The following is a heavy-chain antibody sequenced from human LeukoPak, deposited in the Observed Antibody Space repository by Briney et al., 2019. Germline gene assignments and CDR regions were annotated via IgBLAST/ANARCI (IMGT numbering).Heavy chain of an antibody. J-gene: IGHJ4*02. V-gene: IGHV3-20*04. D-gene: IGHD3-10*01. CDR1: GFTFDDYG. Sequence: PGGSLRLSCAASGFTFDDYGMSWVRQAPGKGLEWVSGINWNGGSTGYADSVKGRFTISRDNAKNSLYLQVNGLRAEDTALYYCARGPYYYGSGSPYYFDYWGQGTLVTVSS. CDR3: ARGPYYYGSGSPYYFDY. CDR2: INWNGGST.